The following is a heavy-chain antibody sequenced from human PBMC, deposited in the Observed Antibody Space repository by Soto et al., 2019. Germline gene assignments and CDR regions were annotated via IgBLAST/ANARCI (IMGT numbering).Heavy chain of an antibody. V-gene: IGHV1-8*01. D-gene: IGHD3-22*01. CDR2: MNPNSGNT. Sequence: GASVKVSCKASGYTFTSYDINWVRQATGQGLEWMGWMNPNSGNTGYAQKFQGRVTMTRNTSISTAYMELSSLRSDDTAVYYCARGPPSLNTIVVAPFDFWGQGTPVTVSS. J-gene: IGHJ4*02. CDR1: GYTFTSYD. CDR3: ARGPPSLNTIVVAPFDF.